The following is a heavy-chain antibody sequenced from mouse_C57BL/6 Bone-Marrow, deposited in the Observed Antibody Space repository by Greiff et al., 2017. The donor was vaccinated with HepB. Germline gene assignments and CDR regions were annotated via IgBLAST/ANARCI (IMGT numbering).Heavy chain of an antibody. CDR3: ARPYYSNSCAMDY. V-gene: IGHV5-12*01. CDR2: ISNGGGST. Sequence: DVKLVESGGGLVQPGGSLKLSCAASGFTFSDYYMYWVRQTPEKRLEWVAYISNGGGSTYYPDTVKGRFTISRDNAKNTLYLQMSRLKSEDTAMYYCARPYYSNSCAMDYWGQGTSVTVSS. J-gene: IGHJ4*01. CDR1: GFTFSDYY. D-gene: IGHD2-5*01.